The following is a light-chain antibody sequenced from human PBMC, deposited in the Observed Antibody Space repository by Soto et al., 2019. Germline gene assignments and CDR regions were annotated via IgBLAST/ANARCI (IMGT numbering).Light chain of an antibody. J-gene: IGKJ1*01. CDR3: QQYNSYPWT. V-gene: IGKV1-5*01. CDR1: ESISSW. CDR2: DVS. Sequence: DIQMTQSPSTLSASVGDRVTITCRASESISSWLAWYQQKPGKAPKLLIYDVSNLESGVPSRFSGRGSGTEFTLTISSLQPDDFATYYCQQYNSYPWTFGQGTKVEIK.